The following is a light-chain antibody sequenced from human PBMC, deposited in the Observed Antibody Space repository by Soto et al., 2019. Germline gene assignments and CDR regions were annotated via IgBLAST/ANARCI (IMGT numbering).Light chain of an antibody. CDR1: QSVLYSSNNKNY. V-gene: IGKV4-1*01. Sequence: DIVMTQSPDSLAVSLGERATINCKSSQSVLYSSNNKNYLAWYQQKPGQPPKLLIYWASTRESGVPDRFSGSGPGTDFTLTISSLQAEDVAVYYCQQYYSTPRALTFGGGTKVEIK. CDR2: WAS. J-gene: IGKJ4*01. CDR3: QQYYSTPRALT.